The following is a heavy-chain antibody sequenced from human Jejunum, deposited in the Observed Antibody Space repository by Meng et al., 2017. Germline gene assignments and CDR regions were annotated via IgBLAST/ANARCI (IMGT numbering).Heavy chain of an antibody. CDR3: VRDLGRSGRWYGGVRFDP. CDR2: IFVIGST. Sequence: SETLSLTCTVSGDSVRRNDWSWIRQPPGKGREWIGYIFVIGSTNYNASLKSRVTMSVDTSKNHFSLKLNSVTAADTAVYYCVRDLGRSGRWYGGVRFDPWGQGILVTVSS. J-gene: IGHJ5*02. CDR1: GDSVRRND. V-gene: IGHV4-59*02. D-gene: IGHD6-13*01.